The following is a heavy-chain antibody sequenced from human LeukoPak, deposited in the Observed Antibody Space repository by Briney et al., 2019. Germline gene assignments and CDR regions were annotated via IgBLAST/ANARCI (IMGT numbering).Heavy chain of an antibody. CDR3: ARVTSGPNDAFDI. Sequence: PSETLSLTCAVYGGSFSGYYWSWIRQPPGKGLEWIGEINHSGSTNYNPSLKSRVTISVDTSKSQFSLKLSSVTAADTAVYYRARVTSGPNDAFDIWGQGTMVTVSS. V-gene: IGHV4-34*01. J-gene: IGHJ3*02. D-gene: IGHD4-11*01. CDR1: GGSFSGYY. CDR2: INHSGST.